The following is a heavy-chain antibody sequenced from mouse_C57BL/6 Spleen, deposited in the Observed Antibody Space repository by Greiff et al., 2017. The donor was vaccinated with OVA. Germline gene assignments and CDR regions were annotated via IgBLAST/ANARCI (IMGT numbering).Heavy chain of an antibody. J-gene: IGHJ1*03. Sequence: DVKLQESGPGLAKPSQTLSLSCSVTGYSITSDYWNWIRKFPGNKLEYMGYISSSGSTYYNPALNRRISITRDTSKNQYYLQFSSVTTEDTSTYSCARMGYYGSSYWYFDVWGTGTTVTVSS. D-gene: IGHD1-1*01. V-gene: IGHV3-8*01. CDR2: ISSSGST. CDR1: GYSITSDY. CDR3: ARMGYYGSSYWYFDV.